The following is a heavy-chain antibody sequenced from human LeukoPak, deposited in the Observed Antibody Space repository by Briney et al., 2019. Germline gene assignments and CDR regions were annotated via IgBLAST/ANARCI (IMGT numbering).Heavy chain of an antibody. CDR1: GGSISSSGYS. Sequence: PSETLSLTCAVSGGSISSSGYSWSWIRQPPGKGLEWIGYIYHSGSTYYNPSLKSRVTISVDRSKNQFSLKLSSVTAADTAVYYCASNYYYDSSGYPRFDYWGQGTLVTVSS. CDR3: ASNYYYDSSGYPRFDY. CDR2: IYHSGST. D-gene: IGHD3-22*01. V-gene: IGHV4-30-2*01. J-gene: IGHJ4*02.